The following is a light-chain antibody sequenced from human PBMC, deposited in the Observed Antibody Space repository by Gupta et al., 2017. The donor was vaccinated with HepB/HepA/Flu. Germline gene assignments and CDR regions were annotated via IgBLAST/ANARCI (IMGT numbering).Light chain of an antibody. Sequence: TQSPSFLSASVGDRVTITCRASQAISSYLAWYQQRPGKAPNLLIYAASTLQRGVPSRFSGSGSGTEFTLTISSLQPEDSATYYCQQVDNFPFTFGPGTKVDIK. CDR1: QAISSY. CDR3: QQVDNFPFT. J-gene: IGKJ3*01. V-gene: IGKV1-9*01. CDR2: AAS.